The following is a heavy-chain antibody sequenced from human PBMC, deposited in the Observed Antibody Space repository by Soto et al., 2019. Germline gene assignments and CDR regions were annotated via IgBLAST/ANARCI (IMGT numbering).Heavy chain of an antibody. Sequence: ASVKVSCKASDYTFSAYYLEWVRQAPGQGLEWVGWINPESGSTKYAEKLQGRVTVTRDTPISTTYMELTGLSPDDTALYYCSTRRGGVAGFRGPYFPMDVWGQGTTVTVSS. D-gene: IGHD3-16*01. J-gene: IGHJ6*02. CDR3: STRRGGVAGFRGPYFPMDV. CDR2: INPESGST. CDR1: DYTFSAYY. V-gene: IGHV1-2*02.